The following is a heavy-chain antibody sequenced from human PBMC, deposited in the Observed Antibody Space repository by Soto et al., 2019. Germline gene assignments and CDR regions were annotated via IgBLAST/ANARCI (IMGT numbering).Heavy chain of an antibody. Sequence: ASETLSRTCTVSGCCISSGGYYWSWILQHQGKGLEWIGYIYYSGSTHYNPSLKSRVTISVDTSKNQYSLKLSSVTAEDTAVYYCAREKPYPSSWYHDYWGQGTLVTSPQ. D-gene: IGHD6-13*01. J-gene: IGHJ4*02. CDR2: IYYSGST. CDR3: AREKPYPSSWYHDY. CDR1: GCCISSGGYY. V-gene: IGHV4-31*03.